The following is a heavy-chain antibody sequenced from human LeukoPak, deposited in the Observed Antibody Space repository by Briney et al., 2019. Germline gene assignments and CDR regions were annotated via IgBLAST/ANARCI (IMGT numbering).Heavy chain of an antibody. CDR1: GGSINSFY. CDR3: ARLARLTLIRGVTGYHSLDV. D-gene: IGHD3-10*01. CDR2: IYYSGSI. Sequence: PSETLSPTCTVSGGSINSFYWSWIRQPPGGGLEWIGYIYYSGSINYNPSLKSRVTISVDASKNQFSLWLSSVTAADTAVYYCARLARLTLIRGVTGYHSLDVWGKGTKVTVSS. J-gene: IGHJ6*04. V-gene: IGHV4-59*01.